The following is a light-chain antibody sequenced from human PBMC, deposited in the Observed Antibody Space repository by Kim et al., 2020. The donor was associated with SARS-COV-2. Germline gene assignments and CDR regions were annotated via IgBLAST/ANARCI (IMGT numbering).Light chain of an antibody. V-gene: IGLV1-40*01. CDR1: SSNIGAVYD. CDR3: QSYDSSLSAVV. Sequence: RVTIPCTGSSSNIGAVYDVHWYQQLPGTAPKLLIYGNSNRPSGVPDRFSGSKSGTSASLAITGLQAEDEADYYCQSYDSSLSAVVFGGGTQLTVL. J-gene: IGLJ2*01. CDR2: GNS.